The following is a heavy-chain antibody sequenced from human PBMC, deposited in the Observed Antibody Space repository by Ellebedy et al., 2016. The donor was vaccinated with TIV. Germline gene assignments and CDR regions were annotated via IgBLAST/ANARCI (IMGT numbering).Heavy chain of an antibody. CDR2: LKPDGTED. V-gene: IGHV3-7*03. Sequence: PGGSLRLSCEASGFPLSSYWMSWVRQAPGTGLDWVANLKPDGTEDYYVGSMKGRFTVSRYNAKSSVDLHLSSLGAEDKAVYYCARKSGWSIDYWGLGNLVTVSS. J-gene: IGHJ4*02. CDR3: ARKSGWSIDY. D-gene: IGHD6-19*01. CDR1: GFPLSSYW.